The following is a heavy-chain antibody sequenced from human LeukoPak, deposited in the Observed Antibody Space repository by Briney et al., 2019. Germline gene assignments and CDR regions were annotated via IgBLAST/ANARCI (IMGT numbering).Heavy chain of an antibody. CDR3: ARMWVYYFDY. CDR2: IYSGGST. V-gene: IGHV3-66*01. Sequence: GGSLRLSCAASGFTVSSNYMSWVRQAPGKGLEWVSVIYSGGSTYYPDSVKGRFTISRDNSKNTLYLQMNSLRAEDTAVYYCARMWVYYFDYWGQGTLVTVSS. J-gene: IGHJ4*02. CDR1: GFTVSSNY. D-gene: IGHD1-26*01.